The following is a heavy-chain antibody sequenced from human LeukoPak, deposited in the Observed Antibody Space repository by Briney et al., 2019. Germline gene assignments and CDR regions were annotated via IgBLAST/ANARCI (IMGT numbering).Heavy chain of an antibody. V-gene: IGHV1-46*01. J-gene: IGHJ4*02. CDR1: GYTFTSYY. CDR3: AREYSRYSGTYYDY. D-gene: IGHD5-12*01. CDR2: INPSGGST. Sequence: ASVKVSCKASGYTFTSYYMHWARQAPGQGLEWMGIINPSGGSTSYAQKFQGRVTMTRDTSISTAYMELSRVRSDDTAVYYCAREYSRYSGTYYDYWGQGTLVTVSS.